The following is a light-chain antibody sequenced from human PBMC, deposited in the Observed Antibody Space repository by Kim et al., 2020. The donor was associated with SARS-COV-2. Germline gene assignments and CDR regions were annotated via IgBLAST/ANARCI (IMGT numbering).Light chain of an antibody. J-gene: IGKJ4*01. CDR3: QRGKSYPLT. V-gene: IGKV1-5*03. CDR1: QSINNG. Sequence: ASVGDSVTISCRASQSINNGLAWYQHKPGKAPQLLIYMASTLGRGVPSRFCGSGSGAEISLTTSSLQPDNFATCNSQRGKSYPLTFGGRTKGDIK. CDR2: MAS.